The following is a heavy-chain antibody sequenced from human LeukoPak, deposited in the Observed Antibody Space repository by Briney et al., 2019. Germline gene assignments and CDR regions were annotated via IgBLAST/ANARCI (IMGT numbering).Heavy chain of an antibody. D-gene: IGHD6-19*01. V-gene: IGHV4-4*07. CDR3: ASGSDSIGYSGGGVLDY. CDR2: VYTNGGT. J-gene: IGHJ4*02. Sequence: SETLSLTCTVSGGSLITYYWNGIRQPAGKGLEWIGRVYTNGGTNYNPSLKSRLTVSVDTSKNQFSLSLSSVTAADTAVYFCASGSDSIGYSGGGVLDYWGQGILVTVSS. CDR1: GGSLITYY.